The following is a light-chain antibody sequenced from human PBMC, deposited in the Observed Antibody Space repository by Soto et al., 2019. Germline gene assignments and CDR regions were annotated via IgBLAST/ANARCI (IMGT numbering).Light chain of an antibody. CDR3: QQRRDWPLMYT. CDR1: QSVSSS. J-gene: IGKJ2*01. CDR2: DAS. Sequence: ETVLTQSPATLSLSPGERATLSCRASQSVSSSLAWYQQKPGQAPRLLIYDASNRATGVPARFSGSGSGTDFTLTISSLEPEDFAFYYCQQRRDWPLMYTFGQGTKLEIK. V-gene: IGKV3-11*01.